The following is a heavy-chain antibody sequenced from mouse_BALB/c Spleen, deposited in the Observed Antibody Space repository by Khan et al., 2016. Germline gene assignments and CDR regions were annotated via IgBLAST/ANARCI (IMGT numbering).Heavy chain of an antibody. V-gene: IGHV1S34*01. CDR3: AKGAYYGNFVAY. CDR2: ISCYNGAT. J-gene: IGHJ3*01. D-gene: IGHD2-10*01. CDR1: FYSFTGYY. Sequence: LFNTWSSVKISFKASFYSFTGYYMHWVKQSHGKSLEWIGYISCYNGATSYNQKFKGKATFTVDTSSSTAYMQFNSLTSEDSAVYYCAKGAYYGNFVAYWGQGTLVTVSA.